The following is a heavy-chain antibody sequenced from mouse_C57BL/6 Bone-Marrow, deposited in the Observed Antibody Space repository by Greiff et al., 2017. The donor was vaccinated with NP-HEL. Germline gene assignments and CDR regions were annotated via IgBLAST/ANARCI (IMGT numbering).Heavy chain of an antibody. CDR1: GYAFTNYL. J-gene: IGHJ3*01. D-gene: IGHD3-2*02. CDR2: INPGSGGT. CDR3: ARREGGSSGYYFAY. Sequence: VKLQESGAELVRPGTSVKVSCKASGYAFTNYLIEWVKQRPGQGLEWIGVINPGSGGTNYNEKFKGKATLTADKSSSTAYMQLSSLTSEDSAVYFCARREGGSSGYYFAYWGQGTLVTVSA. V-gene: IGHV1-54*01.